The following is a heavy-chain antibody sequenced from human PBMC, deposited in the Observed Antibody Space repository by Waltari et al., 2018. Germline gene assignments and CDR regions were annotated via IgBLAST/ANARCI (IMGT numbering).Heavy chain of an antibody. J-gene: IGHJ6*02. Sequence: EVQLVESGGGLVQAGGSLRLSCAAPGLTFSSYWMHWVRQAPGKGRVWFSRINNDGSSTSYGGAVKDRVTISRDNYKNTLYLQMKSLRAEDTAVYYCAKGFLEWVLFGHNAMDVWGQGTTVTVSS. CDR1: GLTFSSYW. CDR3: AKGFLEWVLFGHNAMDV. V-gene: IGHV3-74*01. D-gene: IGHD3-3*01. CDR2: INNDGSST.